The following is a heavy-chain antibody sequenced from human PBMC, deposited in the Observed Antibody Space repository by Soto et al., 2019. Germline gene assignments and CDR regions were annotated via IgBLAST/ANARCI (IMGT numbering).Heavy chain of an antibody. CDR3: ARTPNYYGSGSYLHH. V-gene: IGHV4-59*01. CDR2: ISYSGST. CDR1: GASISSYY. Sequence: SETLSLTCTVSGASISSYYWSWVRQPPGKGLEWIGYISYSGSTNYNPSLKSRVTMSVDTSKNQFSLELSSVTAADTAVYYCARTPNYYGSGSYLHHWGQGTLVTVS. D-gene: IGHD3-10*01. J-gene: IGHJ4*02.